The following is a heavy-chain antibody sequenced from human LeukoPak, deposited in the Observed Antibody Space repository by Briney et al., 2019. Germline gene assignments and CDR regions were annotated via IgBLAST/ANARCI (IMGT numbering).Heavy chain of an antibody. CDR3: AELGITMIGGV. CDR1: GFTFSFYG. J-gene: IGHJ6*04. D-gene: IGHD3-10*02. Sequence: PGGTLRLTCAASGFTFSFYGMSWVRQAPGKGLEWVSYISSSGSTIYYADSVKGRFTISRDNAKNSLYLQMNSLRAEDTAVYYCAELGITMIGGVWGKGTTVTISS. CDR2: ISSSGSTI. V-gene: IGHV3-48*04.